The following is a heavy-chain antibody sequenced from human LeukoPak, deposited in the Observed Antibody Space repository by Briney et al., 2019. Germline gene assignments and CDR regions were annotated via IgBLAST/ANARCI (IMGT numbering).Heavy chain of an antibody. CDR2: VWYDGSNK. D-gene: IGHD2-15*01. Sequence: GGSLRLSCAASGFTFSSFGIHWVRQAPGKELEWVAIVWYDGSNKYYADSVKGRFTISRDNSKNTLYLQMNSLRAEDTAVYYCARDVVAATQTFSYGMDVWGQGTTVTVSS. CDR3: ARDVVAATQTFSYGMDV. V-gene: IGHV3-33*01. CDR1: GFTFSSFG. J-gene: IGHJ6*02.